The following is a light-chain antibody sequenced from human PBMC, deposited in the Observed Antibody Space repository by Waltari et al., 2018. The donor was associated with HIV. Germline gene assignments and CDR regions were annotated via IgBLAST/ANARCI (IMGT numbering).Light chain of an antibody. CDR2: DDS. CDR1: NIASKT. Sequence: SYLLTQPASVSVASGQTANVTCGRVNIASKTAHWYQQKAGKAPILVLYDDSDRPSGIPERFSGFNFGNTATLTVSRVEAGDEADYYCHVWENSIDEYVFGTGTKVTV. V-gene: IGLV3-21*02. J-gene: IGLJ1*01. CDR3: HVWENSIDEYV.